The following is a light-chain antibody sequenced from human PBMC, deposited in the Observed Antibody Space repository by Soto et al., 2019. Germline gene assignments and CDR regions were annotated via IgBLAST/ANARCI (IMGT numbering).Light chain of an antibody. CDR2: DVS. J-gene: IGLJ1*01. Sequence: QSVLTQPRSVSGSPGQSVTISCTGTSSDVGGYNYVSWYQQHPGKAPKVMIYDVSERPSGVPDRFSGPKSGNTASLTISGLQAEDEADYYCCSYAGSPRYVFGTGTKLTVL. V-gene: IGLV2-11*01. CDR1: SSDVGGYNY. CDR3: CSYAGSPRYV.